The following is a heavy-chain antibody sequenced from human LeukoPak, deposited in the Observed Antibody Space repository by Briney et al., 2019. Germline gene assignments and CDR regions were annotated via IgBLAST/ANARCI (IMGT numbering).Heavy chain of an antibody. D-gene: IGHD3-22*01. Sequence: SETLSLTCAVYGGSFSGYYWSWIRQPPGKGLEWIGEINHSGSTNYNPSLKSRVTMSVDTSKNQFSLILSSVTAADTAVYYCARSYYYDTSGYYYWGQGTLVTVSS. CDR2: INHSGST. J-gene: IGHJ4*02. V-gene: IGHV4-34*01. CDR3: ARSYYYDTSGYYY. CDR1: GGSFSGYY.